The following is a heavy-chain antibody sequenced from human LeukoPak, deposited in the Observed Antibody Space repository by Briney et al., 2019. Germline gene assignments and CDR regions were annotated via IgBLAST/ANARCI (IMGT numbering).Heavy chain of an antibody. CDR3: ARDGCSSSFMDV. CDR2: IYYSGST. D-gene: IGHD6-13*01. V-gene: IGHV4-59*01. J-gene: IGHJ6*02. CDR1: GGSIISYY. Sequence: SETLSLTCTVSGGSIISYYWSWIRQPPGKGLEWIGYIYYSGSTNYNPSLKSRVTISVDTSKNQFSLKLSSVTAADTAVYYCARDGCSSSFMDVWGQGTTVTVSS.